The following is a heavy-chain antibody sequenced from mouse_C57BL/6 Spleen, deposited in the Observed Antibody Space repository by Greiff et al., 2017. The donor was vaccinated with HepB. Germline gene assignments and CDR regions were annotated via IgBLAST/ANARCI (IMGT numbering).Heavy chain of an antibody. V-gene: IGHV1-39*01. D-gene: IGHD1-1*01. CDR2: INPNYGTT. CDR1: GYSFTDYN. CDR3: AGITTVVGAMDY. J-gene: IGHJ4*01. Sequence: VQLKESGPELVKPGASVKISCKASGYSFTDYNMNWVKQSNGKSLEWIGVINPNYGTTSYNQKFKGKATLTVDQSSSTAYMQLNSLTSEDSAVYYCAGITTVVGAMDYWGQGTSVTVSS.